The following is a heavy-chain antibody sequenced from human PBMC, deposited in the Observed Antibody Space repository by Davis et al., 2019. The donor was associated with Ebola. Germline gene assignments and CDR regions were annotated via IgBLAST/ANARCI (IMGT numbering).Heavy chain of an antibody. CDR2: ISSSSSYI. V-gene: IGHV3-21*01. D-gene: IGHD2-8*01. J-gene: IGHJ6*03. CDR1: GFTFSSYG. Sequence: PGGSLRLSCAASGFTFSSYGMNWVRQAPGKGLEWVSSISSSSSYIYYADSVKGRFTISRDNAKNSLYLQMNSLRAEDTAVYYCARERGGVYAIYYMDVWGKGTTVTVSS. CDR3: ARERGGVYAIYYMDV.